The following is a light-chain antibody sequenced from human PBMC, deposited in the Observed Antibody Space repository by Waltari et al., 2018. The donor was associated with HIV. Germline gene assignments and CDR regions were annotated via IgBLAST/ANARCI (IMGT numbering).Light chain of an antibody. Sequence: QSVLTQPPSVSGAPGQRVTISCTGSSSNIGAGYDVHWYQQLPGTAPKLLIYGNNNRPSGVPDRFSGSESGTSASLAITGLQAEDEADYYCQSYDSSLSGSWVFGGGTKLTVL. CDR2: GNN. CDR3: QSYDSSLSGSWV. CDR1: SSNIGAGYD. J-gene: IGLJ3*02. V-gene: IGLV1-40*01.